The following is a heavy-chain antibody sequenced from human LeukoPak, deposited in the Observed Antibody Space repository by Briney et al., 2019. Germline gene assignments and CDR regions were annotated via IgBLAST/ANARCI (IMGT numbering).Heavy chain of an antibody. J-gene: IGHJ4*02. V-gene: IGHV3-21*01. CDR2: ISSSSSYI. CDR3: TRDIEAAGLFLDY. CDR1: GFTFSGYS. D-gene: IGHD6-13*01. Sequence: GGSLRLSCAASGFTFSGYSMNWVRQAPGKGLEWVSSISSSSSYIYYADSVKGRFTISRDNAKNSLYLQMNSLRAEDTAVYYCTRDIEAAGLFLDYWGQGTLVTVSS.